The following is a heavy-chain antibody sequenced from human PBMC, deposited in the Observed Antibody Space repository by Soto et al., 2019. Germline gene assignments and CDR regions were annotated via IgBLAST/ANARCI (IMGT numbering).Heavy chain of an antibody. CDR2: ASPLSATT. CDR3: ARGGTAEADF. V-gene: IGHV1-18*01. CDR1: GYTFTGYG. J-gene: IGHJ4*02. D-gene: IGHD2-21*02. Sequence: QAQLVQSGAEVKEPGASVKVSCKASGYTFTGYGITWVRQAPGQGLEWMGWASPLSATTNYAQKFQGRVTMTTDTSTNMAYMELRSLRSDDTAVYYCARGGTAEADFWGQGPLVTVSS.